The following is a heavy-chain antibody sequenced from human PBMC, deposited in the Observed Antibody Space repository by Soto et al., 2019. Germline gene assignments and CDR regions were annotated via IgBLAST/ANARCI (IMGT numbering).Heavy chain of an antibody. J-gene: IGHJ6*02. V-gene: IGHV3-74*01. CDR2: VSGDGSST. CDR3: AMSLPGRGYSGYGSGHYYYYGMDV. Sequence: GGSLRLSCAASGFTFSSSWMHWVRQAPGKGLVWVSRVSGDGSSTNYADSVKGRFTISRDNAKNTLYLQMNSLRAEDAAVYYCAMSLPGRGYSGYGSGHYYYYGMDVWGQGTTVTVSS. CDR1: GFTFSSSW. D-gene: IGHD5-12*01.